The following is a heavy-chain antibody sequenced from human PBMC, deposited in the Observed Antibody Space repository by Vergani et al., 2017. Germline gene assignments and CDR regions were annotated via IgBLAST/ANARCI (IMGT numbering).Heavy chain of an antibody. Sequence: QVQLVQSGAEVKKPWASVKVSCKVSGYTLTELSMHWVRQAPGKGLEWMGGFDPEDGETIYAQKFQGSVTMTKDTCTDTAYIELSSLRSEDTAVYYCATPRLRFAYYYYYGMDVWGQGTTVTVSS. CDR1: GYTLTELS. V-gene: IGHV1-24*01. CDR2: FDPEDGET. J-gene: IGHJ6*02. D-gene: IGHD5-12*01. CDR3: ATPRLRFAYYYYYGMDV.